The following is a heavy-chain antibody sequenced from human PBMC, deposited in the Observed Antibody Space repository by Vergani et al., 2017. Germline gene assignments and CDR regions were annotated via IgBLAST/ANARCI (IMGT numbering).Heavy chain of an antibody. CDR3: ARVFYDSSGYSGYFDY. Sequence: EVQLVESGGGLVQPGGSLRLSCAASGFTVSSNYMNWVRQAPGKGLEWVSFIYSGGSTYYADSVKGRFTISRDNYKNTLYRQMNSLRAEDTAVYYCARVFYDSSGYSGYFDYWGQGTLVTVSS. V-gene: IGHV3-66*01. J-gene: IGHJ4*02. CDR1: GFTVSSNY. CDR2: IYSGGST. D-gene: IGHD3-22*01.